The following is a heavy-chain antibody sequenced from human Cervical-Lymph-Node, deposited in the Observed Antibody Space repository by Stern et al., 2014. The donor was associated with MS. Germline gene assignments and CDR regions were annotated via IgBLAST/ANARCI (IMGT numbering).Heavy chain of an antibody. V-gene: IGHV3-30-3*01. Sequence: VQLVESGGGVVQPGRSLSLSCVASGFTFSTYAMHWVRQAPGKGLEWVAFVSYDGTQRNSTDSVNARFTISRDNSKNTLYLHMNSLRDEDTAFYCCARGGRGVCLEYWGQGALVTVSS. CDR3: ARGGRGVCLEY. CDR1: GFTFSTYA. D-gene: IGHD3-10*01. CDR2: VSYDGTQR. J-gene: IGHJ4*02.